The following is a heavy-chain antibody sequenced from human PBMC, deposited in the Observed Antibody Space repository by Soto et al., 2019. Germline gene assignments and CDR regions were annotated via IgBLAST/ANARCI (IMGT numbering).Heavy chain of an antibody. Sequence: QVQLVESGGGVVQPGRSLRLSCAASGFTFSSYGMQWVRQAPGKGLEWVAVISYDGSNKYYADSVKGRFTISRDNSKNTLYLQMNSLRAEDTAVYYCAKALSGGSSYGMDVWGQGTTVTVSS. D-gene: IGHD6-13*01. CDR1: GFTFSSYG. CDR3: AKALSGGSSYGMDV. J-gene: IGHJ6*02. CDR2: ISYDGSNK. V-gene: IGHV3-30*18.